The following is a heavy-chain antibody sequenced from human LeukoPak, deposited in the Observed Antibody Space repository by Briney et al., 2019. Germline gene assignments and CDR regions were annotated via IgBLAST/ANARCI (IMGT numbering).Heavy chain of an antibody. CDR1: GGSISSSNW. J-gene: IGHJ4*02. V-gene: IGHV4-4*02. CDR2: IYHSGST. Sequence: SETLSLTCAVSGGSISSSNWWSWVRQPPGQGLEWIGEIYHSGSTNYNPSLKSRVTISVDKSKNQFSLKLSSVTAADTAVYYCASGGVGATSPGFDYWGQGTLVTVSS. CDR3: ASGGVGATSPGFDY. D-gene: IGHD1-26*01.